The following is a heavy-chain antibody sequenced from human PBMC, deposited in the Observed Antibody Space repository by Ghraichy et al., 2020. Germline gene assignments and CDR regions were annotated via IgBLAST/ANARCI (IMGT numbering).Heavy chain of an antibody. CDR3: ARAPSTSSLRSGGY. V-gene: IGHV3-33*01. CDR2: IWYDGSNK. CDR1: GFTFSSYG. Sequence: GGSLRLSCAASGFTFSSYGMHWVRQAPGKGLEWVAVIWYDGSNKYYADSVKGRFTISRDNSKNTLYLQMNSLRAEDTAVYYCARAPSTSSLRSGGYWGQGTLVTVSS. J-gene: IGHJ4*02. D-gene: IGHD2-15*01.